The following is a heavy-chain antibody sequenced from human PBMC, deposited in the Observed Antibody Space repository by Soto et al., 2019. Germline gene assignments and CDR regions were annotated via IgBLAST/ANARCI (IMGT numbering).Heavy chain of an antibody. CDR3: AREWVPTGTANWFDP. Sequence: GSLRLSCAASGFTFSSYWMSWVLQAPGKGVEWVANIKQDGSERYYEDSVKGRFTISRDNAKNSLYLQMNSLRAEDTAVYYCAREWVPTGTANWFDPWGQGTLVTVSS. D-gene: IGHD1-1*01. CDR2: IKQDGSER. J-gene: IGHJ5*02. V-gene: IGHV3-7*01. CDR1: GFTFSSYW.